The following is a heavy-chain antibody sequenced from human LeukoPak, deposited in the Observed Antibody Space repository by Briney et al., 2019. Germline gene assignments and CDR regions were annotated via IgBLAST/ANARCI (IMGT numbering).Heavy chain of an antibody. V-gene: IGHV1-69*13. CDR2: VIPIFGTS. CDR1: GGTFSSYT. D-gene: IGHD5-18*01. Sequence: GASVKVSCKASGGTFSSYTLSWVRQAPGQGLGWMGGVIPIFGTSNDAQQFPVRVTITSDESTSTAYMELSSLRSEDTAVYYCARGTTGYSYGPFDYWGQGTLVSASS. CDR3: ARGTTGYSYGPFDY. J-gene: IGHJ4*02.